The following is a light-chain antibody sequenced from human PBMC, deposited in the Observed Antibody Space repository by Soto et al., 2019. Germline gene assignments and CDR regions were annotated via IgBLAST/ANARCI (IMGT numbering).Light chain of an antibody. Sequence: TQSPATLYVSPGERVTLSCRASQSLRDNVGWYQHKVGQPPSLLIYSTSSRATGVPTRFSGSGFGTEFILTISRLQSEDFAVYYCQQYNYGPVYTFGQGTKLEI. V-gene: IGKV3-15*01. CDR3: QQYNYGPVYT. J-gene: IGKJ2*01. CDR1: QSLRDN. CDR2: STS.